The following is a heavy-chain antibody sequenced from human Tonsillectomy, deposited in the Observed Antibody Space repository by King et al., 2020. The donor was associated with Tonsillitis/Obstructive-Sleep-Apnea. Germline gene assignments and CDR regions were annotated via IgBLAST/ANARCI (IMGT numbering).Heavy chain of an antibody. J-gene: IGHJ6*03. CDR3: AGGDLVVVPAAIHYYYYMDV. CDR2: INHSGST. D-gene: IGHD2-2*02. V-gene: IGHV4-34*01. CDR1: GGSFSGYY. Sequence: VQLQQWGAGLLKPSETLSLTCAVYGGSFSGYYWSWIRQPPGKGLEWIGEINHSGSTNYNPSLKSRVTISVDTSKNQFTLKLSSVTAADTAVYYGAGGDLVVVPAAIHYYYYMDVWGKGTTVTVSS.